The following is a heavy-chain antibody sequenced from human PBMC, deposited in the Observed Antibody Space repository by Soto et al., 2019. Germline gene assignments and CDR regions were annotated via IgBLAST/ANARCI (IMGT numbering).Heavy chain of an antibody. Sequence: PGGSLRLSCAASGFTFSSYSMNWVRQAPGKGLEWVSSISSSSSYIYYADSVKGRFTISRGNAKNSLYLQMNSLRAEDTAVYYCARDWALGRDGYNDFDYWGQGTLVTVSS. CDR3: ARDWALGRDGYNDFDY. J-gene: IGHJ4*02. D-gene: IGHD5-12*01. CDR1: GFTFSSYS. V-gene: IGHV3-21*01. CDR2: ISSSSSYI.